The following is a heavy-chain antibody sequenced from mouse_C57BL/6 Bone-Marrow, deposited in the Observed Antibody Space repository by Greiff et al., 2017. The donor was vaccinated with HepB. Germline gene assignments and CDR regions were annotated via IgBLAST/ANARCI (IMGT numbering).Heavy chain of an antibody. CDR3: VKAVSSGSSYTWFAY. D-gene: IGHD1-1*01. J-gene: IGHJ3*01. Sequence: EVKLVESGGGLVQPGSSLRLSCAASGFVFIDYSMSWVRQLPGKAPEWLALIRNKVNGNTTDYSASVKGRFTISRDNSQNILYLQMNTLRAEDSATYYCVKAVSSGSSYTWFAYWGQGTLVTVSA. V-gene: IGHV7-4*01. CDR1: GFVFIDYS. CDR2: IRNKVNGNTT.